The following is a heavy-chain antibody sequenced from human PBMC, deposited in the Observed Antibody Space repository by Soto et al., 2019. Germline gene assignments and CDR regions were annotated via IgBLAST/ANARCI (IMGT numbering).Heavy chain of an antibody. CDR3: AKEGPVIVRPNAFDI. Sequence: VQLVESGGGVVQPGRSLRLSCAASGFTFSSYGMHWVRQAPGKGLEWVAVISYDGSNKYYADSVKGRFTISRDNSKNTLYLQMNSLRAEDTAVYYCAKEGPVIVRPNAFDIWGQGTMVTVSS. D-gene: IGHD3-22*01. CDR2: ISYDGSNK. J-gene: IGHJ3*02. CDR1: GFTFSSYG. V-gene: IGHV3-30*18.